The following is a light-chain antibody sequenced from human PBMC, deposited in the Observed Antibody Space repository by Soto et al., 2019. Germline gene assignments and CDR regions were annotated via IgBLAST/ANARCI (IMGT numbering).Light chain of an antibody. CDR2: DTS. V-gene: IGKV1-33*01. CDR3: QQYDNLPPLT. CDR1: QDISNY. J-gene: IGKJ4*01. Sequence: DIQMTQSPSSLSASVGDRVTITCQASQDISNYLNWYQQKPVKAPKLLIYDTSNLETGVPSRFSGSGFVTDFTFTIGSLHPEDIATYYCQQYDNLPPLTFGGGTKVEIK.